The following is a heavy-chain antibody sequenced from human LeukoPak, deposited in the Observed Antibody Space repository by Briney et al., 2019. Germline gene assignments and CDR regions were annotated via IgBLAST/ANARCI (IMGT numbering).Heavy chain of an antibody. CDR3: ARGLGSGWYPNY. CDR2: ISSSSSYI. Sequence: GGSLRLSCAASGFTFSSYAMSWVRQAPGKGLEWVSSISSSSSYIYYADSVKGRFTISRDNAKNSLYLQMNSLRAEDTAVYYCARGLGSGWYPNYWGQGTLVTVSS. V-gene: IGHV3-21*01. D-gene: IGHD6-19*01. J-gene: IGHJ4*02. CDR1: GFTFSSYA.